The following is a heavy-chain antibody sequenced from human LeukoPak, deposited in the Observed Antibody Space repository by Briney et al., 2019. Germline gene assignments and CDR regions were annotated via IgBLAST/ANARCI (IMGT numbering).Heavy chain of an antibody. CDR1: GYTFTDYF. CDR2: INVYSGGA. J-gene: IGHJ6*02. V-gene: IGHV1-2*02. CDR3: ARDILGRSNGGSNYFGMEV. Sequence: ASVKVSCKASGYTFTDYFMHWVRQAPGQGLEWVGCINVYSGGAHYAQKFQGRLSMTRDTSLNTAYMELSSLRSDDTAVYYCARDILGRSNGGSNYFGMEVWGQGTTVTVSS. D-gene: IGHD2-15*01.